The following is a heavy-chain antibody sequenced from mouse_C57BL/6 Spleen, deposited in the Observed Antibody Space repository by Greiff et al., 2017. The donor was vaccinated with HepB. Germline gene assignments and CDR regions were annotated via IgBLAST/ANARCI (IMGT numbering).Heavy chain of an antibody. J-gene: IGHJ3*01. CDR2: ISYSGST. Sequence: EVMLVESGPGMVKPSQSLSLTCTVTGYSITSGYDWHWIRHFPGNKLEWMGYISYSGSTNYNPSLKSRISITHDTSKNHFFLKLNSVTTEDTATYYCAREGDYYGSSFAYWGQGTLVTVTA. V-gene: IGHV3-1*01. CDR1: GYSITSGYD. D-gene: IGHD1-1*01. CDR3: AREGDYYGSSFAY.